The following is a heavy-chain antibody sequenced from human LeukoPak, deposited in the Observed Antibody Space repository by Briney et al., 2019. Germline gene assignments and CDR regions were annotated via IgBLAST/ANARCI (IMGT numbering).Heavy chain of an antibody. J-gene: IGHJ6*02. Sequence: ASVKVSCKASGYTFTSYGISWVRQAPGQGLEWMGWISAYNGNTKYAQKLQGRVTMTTDTSTSTAYMELRSLRSDDTAVYYCARDRGVSSGWYYYYYGMDVWGQGTTVTVSS. CDR3: ARDRGVSSGWYYYYYGMDV. CDR1: GYTFTSYG. D-gene: IGHD6-19*01. V-gene: IGHV1-18*01. CDR2: ISAYNGNT.